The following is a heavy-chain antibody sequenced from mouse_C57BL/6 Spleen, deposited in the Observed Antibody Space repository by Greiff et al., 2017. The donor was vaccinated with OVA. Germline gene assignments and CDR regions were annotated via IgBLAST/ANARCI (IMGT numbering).Heavy chain of an antibody. V-gene: IGHV14-1*01. CDR3: APYWDGPPFDY. Sequence: EVQLQQSGAELVRPGASVKLSCTASGFNIKDYYMHWVKQRPEQGLEWIGRIDPEDGDTEYAPKFQGKATMTADTSSNTAYLQLSSLTSEDTAVYYCAPYWDGPPFDYWGQGTTLTVSS. D-gene: IGHD4-1*01. J-gene: IGHJ2*01. CDR2: IDPEDGDT. CDR1: GFNIKDYY.